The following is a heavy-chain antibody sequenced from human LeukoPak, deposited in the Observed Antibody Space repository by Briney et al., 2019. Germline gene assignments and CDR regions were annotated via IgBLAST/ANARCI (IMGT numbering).Heavy chain of an antibody. Sequence: SETLSLTCTVSGGSISSGSYYWSWIRQPAGKGLEWIGSFFHGGNTYYNPSLKSRIAISVDTSKNQFSLKLRSVTAADTAVYYCARSRPHFDFAPEGNYHFDYWGQGNLVTVSS. V-gene: IGHV4-39*07. J-gene: IGHJ4*02. D-gene: IGHD3-3*01. CDR1: GGSISSGSYY. CDR2: FFHGGNT. CDR3: ARSRPHFDFAPEGNYHFDY.